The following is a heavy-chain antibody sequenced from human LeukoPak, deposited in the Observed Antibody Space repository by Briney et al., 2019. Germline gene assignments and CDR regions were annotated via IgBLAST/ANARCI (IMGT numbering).Heavy chain of an antibody. D-gene: IGHD6-13*01. Sequence: PGGSLRLSCAASGFTFSSYSMNWVRQAPGKGLEWVANIKQDGSEKYYVDSVKGRFTISRDNAKNSLYLQMNSLRAEDTAVYYCARRPGGYSSRPTYYFDYWGQGTLVTVSS. CDR3: ARRPGGYSSRPTYYFDY. CDR2: IKQDGSEK. J-gene: IGHJ4*02. V-gene: IGHV3-7*01. CDR1: GFTFSSYS.